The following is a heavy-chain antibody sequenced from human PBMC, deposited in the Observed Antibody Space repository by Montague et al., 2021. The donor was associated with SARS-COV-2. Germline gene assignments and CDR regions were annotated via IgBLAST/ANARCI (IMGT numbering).Heavy chain of an antibody. CDR1: GFTFSSYD. J-gene: IGHJ2*01. CDR3: ARDPGTVTASWYFDL. V-gene: IGHV3-13*01. Sequence: SLRLSCAASGFTFSSYDMHWVRQATGKGLEWVSAIGTAGDTYYPXSFKGRFTISGENATNSLYLQMNSLRAGDTAVYYCARDPGTVTASWYFDLWGRGTLVTVSS. CDR2: IGTAGDT. D-gene: IGHD2-21*02.